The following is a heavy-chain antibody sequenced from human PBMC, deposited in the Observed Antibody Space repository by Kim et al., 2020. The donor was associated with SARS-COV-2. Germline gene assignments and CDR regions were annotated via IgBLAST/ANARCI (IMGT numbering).Heavy chain of an antibody. Sequence: GGSLRLSCAASGFTFSSYGMHWVRQAPGKGLEWVAVISYDGSNKYYADSVKGRFTISRDNSKNTLYLQMNSLRAEDTAVYYCAKGSGRYSSSSRNDAFDIWGQGTMVTVSS. V-gene: IGHV3-30*18. CDR3: AKGSGRYSSSSRNDAFDI. CDR2: ISYDGSNK. D-gene: IGHD6-6*01. CDR1: GFTFSSYG. J-gene: IGHJ3*02.